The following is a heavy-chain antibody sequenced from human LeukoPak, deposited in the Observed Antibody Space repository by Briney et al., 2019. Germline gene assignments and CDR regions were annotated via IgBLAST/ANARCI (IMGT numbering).Heavy chain of an antibody. CDR1: GFIFSSNY. V-gene: IGHV3-53*01. J-gene: IGHJ4*02. CDR3: ARGSGNLPPNSNALSFDY. CDR2: IYRGGST. Sequence: GGSLRLSCAASGFIFSSNYMSWVRQAPGKGLEWVSIIYRGGSTYYSDSVKGRFTISRDNSKNKLYLQMNSLRVEDTAVYYCARGSGNLPPNSNALSFDYWGQGTLVTVSS. D-gene: IGHD4-23*01.